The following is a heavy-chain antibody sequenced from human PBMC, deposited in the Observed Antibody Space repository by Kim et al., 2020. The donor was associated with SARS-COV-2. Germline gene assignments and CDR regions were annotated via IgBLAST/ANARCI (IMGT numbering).Heavy chain of an antibody. D-gene: IGHD1-26*01. J-gene: IGHJ3*02. V-gene: IGHV6-1*01. CDR3: AKDRGSRAFDI. Sequence: YNDYARSVKGRRVINADTSKNQFSLRQNSVTPEDTAIYYCAKDRGSRAFDIWGQGTMVTVSS. CDR2: YN.